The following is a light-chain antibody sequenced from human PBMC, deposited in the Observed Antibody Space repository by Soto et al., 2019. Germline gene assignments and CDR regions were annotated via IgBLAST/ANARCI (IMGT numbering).Light chain of an antibody. Sequence: EIVLTQSPGTLSLSPGERATLSCRASQSVNTKYLAWYQQKPGQAPRLLISGVSSRATGIPDRFSGSGSGTDFILTISRVEPEDFAVYYCQQCDNWPRTFGRGTKVEIK. J-gene: IGKJ1*01. CDR1: QSVNTKY. V-gene: IGKV3-20*01. CDR3: QQCDNWPRT. CDR2: GVS.